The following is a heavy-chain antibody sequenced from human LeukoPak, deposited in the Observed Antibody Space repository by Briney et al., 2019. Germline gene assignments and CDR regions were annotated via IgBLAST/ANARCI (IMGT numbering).Heavy chain of an antibody. CDR1: TFTFSNYT. CDR3: VRDFLGESGAGGY. V-gene: IGHV3-21*01. J-gene: IGHJ4*02. D-gene: IGHD3-10*01. Sequence: GGSLRLSCATSTFTFSNYTMNWVRQAPGKGLEWVSSISPSGNSKYHADSVKGRFTISRDNAENSLYMQMNSLRAEDTGVYYCVRDFLGESGAGGYWGQGTLVTVSS. CDR2: ISPSGNSK.